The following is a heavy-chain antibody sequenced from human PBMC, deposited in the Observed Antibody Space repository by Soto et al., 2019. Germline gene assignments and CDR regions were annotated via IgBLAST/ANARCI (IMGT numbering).Heavy chain of an antibody. CDR2: IYYSGST. CDR1: GGSISSYY. Sequence: SETLSLTCTVSGGSISSYYWSWIRQPPGKGLEWIGYIYYSGSTNYSPSLKSRVTISVDTSKNQFSLKLSSVTTADTAVYYCARSSIAAPRDWFDPWGQGTLVTVS. D-gene: IGHD6-6*01. V-gene: IGHV4-59*08. CDR3: ARSSIAAPRDWFDP. J-gene: IGHJ5*02.